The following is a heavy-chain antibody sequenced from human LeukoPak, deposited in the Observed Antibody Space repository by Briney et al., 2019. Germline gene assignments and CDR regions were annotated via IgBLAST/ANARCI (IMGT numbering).Heavy chain of an antibody. D-gene: IGHD6-13*01. J-gene: IGHJ4*02. Sequence: PSETLSLTCTVSGGSISSYYWSWIRQHPGKGLEWIGYIYYSGSTYYNPSLKSRVTISVDTSKNQFSLKLSSVTAADTAVYYCARERGVSSSSWTHRYYFDYWGQGTLVTVSS. V-gene: IGHV4-59*06. CDR1: GGSISSYY. CDR2: IYYSGST. CDR3: ARERGVSSSSWTHRYYFDY.